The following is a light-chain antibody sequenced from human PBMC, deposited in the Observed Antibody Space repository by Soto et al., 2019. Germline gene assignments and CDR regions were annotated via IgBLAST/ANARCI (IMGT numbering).Light chain of an antibody. Sequence: QSALTQPASVSGSPGQSITISCTGTSSDIGAYNFVSWYQQHPGKAPKLMIYDVSSRPSGVSNRFSGSKSGNTASLTISGLQAEDDADYYCSSYTISNTRVFGPGTKLTVL. V-gene: IGLV2-14*01. CDR1: SSDIGAYNF. CDR2: DVS. J-gene: IGLJ1*01. CDR3: SSYTISNTRV.